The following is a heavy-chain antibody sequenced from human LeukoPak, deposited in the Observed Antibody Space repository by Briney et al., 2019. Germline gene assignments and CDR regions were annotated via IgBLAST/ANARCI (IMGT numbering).Heavy chain of an antibody. V-gene: IGHV3-21*01. D-gene: IGHD3-3*01. J-gene: IGHJ5*02. Sequence: GGSLRLSCAASGFTFSSYAMSWVRQAPGKGLEWVSSISSSSSYIYYADSVKGRFTISRDNAKNSLYLQMNSLRAEDTAVYYCARDHTGTYYDFWSGYYMGYNWFDPWGQGTLVTVSS. CDR1: GFTFSSYA. CDR2: ISSSSSYI. CDR3: ARDHTGTYYDFWSGYYMGYNWFDP.